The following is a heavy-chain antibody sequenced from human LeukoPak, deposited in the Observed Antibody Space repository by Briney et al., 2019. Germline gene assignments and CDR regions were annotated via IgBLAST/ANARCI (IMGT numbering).Heavy chain of an antibody. CDR3: ARVGRNYFDY. CDR1: GFTFNFTFSDYY. J-gene: IGHJ4*02. V-gene: IGHV3-11*04. CDR2: ISSSGSAI. D-gene: IGHD3-10*01. Sequence: PGGSLRLSCAASGFTFNFTFSDYYMHWVRQAAGKGLEWVSYISSSGSAIYYAASVKGRFTISRDNAKNSLYLQMNSLRAEDTAVYYCARVGRNYFDYWGQGTLVTVSS.